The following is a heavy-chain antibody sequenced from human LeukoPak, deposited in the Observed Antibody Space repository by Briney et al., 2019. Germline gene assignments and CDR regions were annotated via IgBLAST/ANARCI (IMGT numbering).Heavy chain of an antibody. CDR1: GFTVSGNY. Sequence: SGGSLRLSCAASGFTVSGNYMNWVRQAPGKGLGCVAAIYSGGDTYYADSVKGRFTVSRDKSKNTVYLQMNSLRAEDTAVYYCARGLRALGYYYYYMDVWGKGTTVTVSS. CDR2: IYSGGDT. CDR3: ARGLRALGYYYYYMDV. J-gene: IGHJ6*03. V-gene: IGHV3-53*01. D-gene: IGHD3-16*01.